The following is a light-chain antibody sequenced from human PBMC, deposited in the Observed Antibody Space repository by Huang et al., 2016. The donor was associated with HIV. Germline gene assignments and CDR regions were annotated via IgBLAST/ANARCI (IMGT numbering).Light chain of an antibody. J-gene: IGKJ3*01. Sequence: EIIMTQFPATLSLSPGERATLSCRASQSVATRSAWYQQKPGQAPRLLIFGAAHRATGVPYKFSGSGSGTVFTRTSSNLQSEDFAVYYCQQYNTSPTTFGAGTRVDVK. V-gene: IGKV3-15*01. CDR1: QSVATR. CDR3: QQYNTSPTT. CDR2: GAA.